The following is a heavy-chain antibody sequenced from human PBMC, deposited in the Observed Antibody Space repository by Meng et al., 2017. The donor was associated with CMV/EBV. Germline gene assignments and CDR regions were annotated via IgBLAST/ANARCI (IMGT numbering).Heavy chain of an antibody. V-gene: IGHV3-30-3*01. CDR3: ARDSVVVPAGGMDV. CDR1: GFTFSSYA. J-gene: IGHJ6*02. CDR2: ISYDGSNK. D-gene: IGHD2-2*01. Sequence: GGSLRLSCAASGFTFSSYAMHWVRQAPGKGLEGVAVISYDGSNKYYADSVKGRFTISRDNSKNTLYLQMNSLRAEDTAVYYCARDSVVVPAGGMDVWGQGTTVTVSS.